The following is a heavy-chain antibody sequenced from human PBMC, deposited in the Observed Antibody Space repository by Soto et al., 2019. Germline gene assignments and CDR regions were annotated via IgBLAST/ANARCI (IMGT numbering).Heavy chain of an antibody. D-gene: IGHD2-15*01. J-gene: IGHJ6*02. CDR3: AKGSCSGGSCYYYYYGMDV. CDR2: ISWNSGSI. CDR1: VFTFDDYA. V-gene: IGHV3-9*01. Sequence: SLRLSCAASVFTFDDYAMHWFRQAPGKGLEWVSGISWNSGSIGYADSVKGRFTISRDNAKNSLYLQMNSLRAEDTALYYCAKGSCSGGSCYYYYYGMDVWGQGTTVTVSS.